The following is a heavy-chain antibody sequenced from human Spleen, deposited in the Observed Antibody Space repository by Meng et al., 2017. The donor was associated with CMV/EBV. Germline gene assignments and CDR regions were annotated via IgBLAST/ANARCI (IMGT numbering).Heavy chain of an antibody. V-gene: IGHV3-53*01. CDR2: LYSSGST. CDR1: GFTVNSNY. CDR3: ASSIAAIGMFAAYYFDY. J-gene: IGHJ4*02. Sequence: GESLKISCAASGFTVNSNYMSWVRQAPGKGLEWVSVLYSSGSTYYADSVKGRFTISRDNSKNTLYLQMNSLTAEDTAVYYCASSIAAIGMFAAYYFDYWGQGTLVTVS. D-gene: IGHD6-13*01.